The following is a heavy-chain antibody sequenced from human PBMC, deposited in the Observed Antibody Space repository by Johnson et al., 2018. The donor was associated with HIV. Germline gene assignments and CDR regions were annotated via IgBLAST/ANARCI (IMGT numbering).Heavy chain of an antibody. CDR1: GFTFSRYW. D-gene: IGHD2-8*01. CDR2: IKQDVSEK. V-gene: IGHV3-7*05. J-gene: IGHJ3*02. Sequence: VQLVESGGGLVQPGGSLRLSCAASGFTFSRYWMSWVRQAPGKGLEWVANIKQDVSEKYYVDSVKGRFTISRDNAKNSVYLQMNSLRAEDTAVYYCARLKNGALYIWGQGTMVTVSS. CDR3: ARLKNGALYI.